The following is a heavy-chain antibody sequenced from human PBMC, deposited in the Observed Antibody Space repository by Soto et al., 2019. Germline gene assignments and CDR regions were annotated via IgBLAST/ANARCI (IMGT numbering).Heavy chain of an antibody. CDR1: GFTFSSYS. CDR3: ARDRPDSSGYPDH. CDR2: ISSSSSYI. J-gene: IGHJ4*02. V-gene: IGHV3-21*01. D-gene: IGHD3-22*01. Sequence: GGSLRLSCAASGFTFSSYSMNWVRQAPGKGLEWVSSISSSSSYIYYADSVKGRFTISRDNAKNSLYLQMNSLRAEDTAVYYCARDRPDSSGYPDHWGQGTLVTVSS.